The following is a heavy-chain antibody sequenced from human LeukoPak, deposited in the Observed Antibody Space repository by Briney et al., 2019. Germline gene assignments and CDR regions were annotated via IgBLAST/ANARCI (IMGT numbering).Heavy chain of an antibody. V-gene: IGHV5-10-1*01. Sequence: GESLKISCKGSGYSFTSYWITWVRQMPGKGLEWMGRIDPENSYTNYSPSFQGHVTISADKSLSTAYLQWSSLKAADTAMYYCAGRGDRGYSYGIAYWGQGTLVTVSS. J-gene: IGHJ4*02. D-gene: IGHD5-18*01. CDR2: IDPENSYT. CDR1: GYSFTSYW. CDR3: AGRGDRGYSYGIAY.